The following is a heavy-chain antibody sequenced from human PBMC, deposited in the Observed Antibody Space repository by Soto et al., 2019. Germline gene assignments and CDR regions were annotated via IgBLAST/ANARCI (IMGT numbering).Heavy chain of an antibody. J-gene: IGHJ5*02. CDR1: GGSITSYY. CDR3: ARLRIAANWFDP. CDR2: IYYSGST. V-gene: IGHV4-59*01. Sequence: SATLSLTCTVSGGSITSYYGSCIRQPPGKGLEWIGYIYYSGSTNYNPSLKSRVTISVDTSKNQFSLKLSSVTAADTAVYYCARLRIAANWFDPWGQGTLVTVS. D-gene: IGHD6-25*01.